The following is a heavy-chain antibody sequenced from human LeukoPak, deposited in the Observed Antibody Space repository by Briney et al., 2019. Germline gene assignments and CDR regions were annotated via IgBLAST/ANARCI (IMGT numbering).Heavy chain of an antibody. D-gene: IGHD5-18*01. CDR2: ISGSVGST. J-gene: IGHJ3*02. V-gene: IGHV3-23*01. CDR3: AKSRGYSYGYGGEAFDI. Sequence: GGSLRLSCAASGLTFSSYAMSWVRQAPGKGLEWVSAISGSVGSTYYADSVQGRFTISRDNSKNTLYLQMNSLRAEDTGVYSCAKSRGYSYGYGGEAFDIWGQGTMVTVSS. CDR1: GLTFSSYA.